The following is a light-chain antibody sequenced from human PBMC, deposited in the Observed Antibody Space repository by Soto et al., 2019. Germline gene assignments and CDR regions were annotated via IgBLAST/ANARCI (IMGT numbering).Light chain of an antibody. CDR1: QSVSSN. CDR2: GAS. Sequence: EIVMTQSPATLSESPGERATLSCRASQSVSSNLAWYQQKPGQAPRLLIYGASTRATGIPARFSGSGSGTDFTLTISSLQSEDFAVYYCQQYNEWPPWAFGQGTKVESK. V-gene: IGKV3-15*01. J-gene: IGKJ1*01. CDR3: QQYNEWPPWA.